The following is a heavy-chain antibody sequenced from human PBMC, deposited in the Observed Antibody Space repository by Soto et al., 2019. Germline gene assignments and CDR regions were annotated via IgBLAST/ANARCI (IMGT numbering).Heavy chain of an antibody. J-gene: IGHJ5*02. V-gene: IGHV4-34*01. D-gene: IGHD3-16*01. CDR2: VNHSGEA. Sequence: SETLSLTCGVYGGSFRNYYWIWVRQPPGKGLEWIGEVNHSGEATYNPSLQSRVTISLDTSNNHFSLKMTSMPAAATAMYFCTGAGRFRRPWFDPGGRGTQATVP. CDR3: TGAGRFRRPWFDP. CDR1: GGSFRNYY.